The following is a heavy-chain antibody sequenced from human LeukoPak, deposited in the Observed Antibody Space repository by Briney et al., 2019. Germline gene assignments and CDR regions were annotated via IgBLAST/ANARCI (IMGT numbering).Heavy chain of an antibody. Sequence: SETLSLTCTVSGGSISSYYWSWIRQPAGKGLEWIGRIYTSGSTNYNPSLKSRVTMSVDTSKNQFSLKLSSVTAADTAVYYCARPHPPTVTTPYWYFDLWGRGTLVTVSS. D-gene: IGHD4-17*01. CDR3: ARPHPPTVTTPYWYFDL. CDR1: GGSISSYY. CDR2: IYTSGST. V-gene: IGHV4-4*07. J-gene: IGHJ2*01.